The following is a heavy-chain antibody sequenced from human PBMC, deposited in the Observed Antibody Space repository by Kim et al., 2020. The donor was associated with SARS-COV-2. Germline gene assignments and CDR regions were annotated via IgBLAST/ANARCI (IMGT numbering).Heavy chain of an antibody. CDR3: AREPYLFGYSSSWYGMDV. CDR2: IYHSGST. J-gene: IGHJ6*02. Sequence: SETLSLTCAVSGGSISSSNWWSWVRQPPGKGLEWIGEIYHSGSTNYNPSLKSRVTISVDKSKNQFSLKLSSVTAADTAVYYCAREPYLFGYSSSWYGMDVWGQGTTVTVSS. V-gene: IGHV4-4*02. CDR1: GGSISSSNW. D-gene: IGHD6-13*01.